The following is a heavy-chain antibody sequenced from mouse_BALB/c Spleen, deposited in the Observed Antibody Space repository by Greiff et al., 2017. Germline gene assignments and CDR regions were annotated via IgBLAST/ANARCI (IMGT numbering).Heavy chain of an antibody. CDR1: GYTFTSYW. D-gene: IGHD2-1*01. CDR3: TKEGYGNLRAMDY. V-gene: IGHV1-69*02. CDR2: IYPSDSYT. J-gene: IGHJ4*01. Sequence: QVQLQQPGAELVRPGASVKLSCKASGYTFTSYWINWVKQRPGQGLEWIGNIYPSDSYTNYNQKFKDKATLTVDKSSSTAYMQLSSPTSEDSAVYYCTKEGYGNLRAMDYWGQGTSVTVSS.